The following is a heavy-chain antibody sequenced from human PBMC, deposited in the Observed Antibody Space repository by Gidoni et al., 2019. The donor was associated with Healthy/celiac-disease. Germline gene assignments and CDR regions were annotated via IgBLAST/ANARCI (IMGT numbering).Heavy chain of an antibody. CDR2: MNTNSGNT. CDR1: GYTVTSYD. D-gene: IGHD3-10*01. V-gene: IGHV1-8*01. Sequence: QVQLVQSGAEVKKPGASVKVSCKASGYTVTSYDINWVRQATGQGLEWMGWMNTNSGNTGYAQKFQGRVTMTRNTSISTAYMELSSLRSEDTAVYYCARGLARYGSGSYYSLGDYWGQGTLVTVSS. J-gene: IGHJ4*02. CDR3: ARGLARYGSGSYYSLGDY.